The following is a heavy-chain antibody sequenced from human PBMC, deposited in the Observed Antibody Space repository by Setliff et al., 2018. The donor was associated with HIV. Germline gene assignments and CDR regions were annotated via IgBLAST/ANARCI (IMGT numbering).Heavy chain of an antibody. CDR2: IRYDGSNK. CDR3: AKDMEYDTSVYYHWYFDL. J-gene: IGHJ2*01. Sequence: GESLRLSCAASGFAFSTYGMHWVRQAPGKGLEWVAFIRYDGSNKYYADSVKGRFTISRDNSKNTLHLQMNSLRAEDTALYYCAKDMEYDTSVYYHWYFDLWGRGALVTVS. D-gene: IGHD3-22*01. V-gene: IGHV3-30*02. CDR1: GFAFSTYG.